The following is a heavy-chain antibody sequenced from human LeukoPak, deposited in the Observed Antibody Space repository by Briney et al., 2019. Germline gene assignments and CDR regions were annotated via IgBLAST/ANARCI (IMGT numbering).Heavy chain of an antibody. J-gene: IGHJ4*02. Sequence: GGSLSLSFAASGFTFSSSAMSWVRQAPGKGLEWVSAISGSGDYTYYADSVKGRFTISRDNSKNTLYLQMNSLRAEDTAVYYCAKRRSGSPSAFDYWGQGTLVTVSS. V-gene: IGHV3-23*01. CDR1: GFTFSSSA. D-gene: IGHD1-26*01. CDR2: ISGSGDYT. CDR3: AKRRSGSPSAFDY.